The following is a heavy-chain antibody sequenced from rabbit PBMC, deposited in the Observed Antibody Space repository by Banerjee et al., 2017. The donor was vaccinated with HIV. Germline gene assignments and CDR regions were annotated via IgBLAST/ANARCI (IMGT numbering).Heavy chain of an antibody. CDR1: GFTLSSYYY. Sequence: QSLEESGGDLVKPGASLTLTCTASGFTLSSYYYMCWVRQAPGKGLEWIACFYTGNANTYYASWARGRFTISKTPSTTVTLQMTSLTAADTATYFCARRADYAGGGNFNLWGQGTLVTVS. CDR3: ARRADYAGGGNFNL. V-gene: IGHV1S40*01. D-gene: IGHD4-2*01. J-gene: IGHJ4*01. CDR2: FYTGNANT.